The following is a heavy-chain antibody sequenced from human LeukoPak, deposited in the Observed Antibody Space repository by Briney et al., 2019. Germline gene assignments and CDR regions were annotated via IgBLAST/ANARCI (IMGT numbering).Heavy chain of an antibody. J-gene: IGHJ3*02. CDR3: ARDGNWGSLRGAFDI. CDR2: INPNSGGT. V-gene: IGHV1-2*02. CDR1: GYTXTVYY. D-gene: IGHD7-27*01. Sequence: ASVKVSCKASGYTXTVYYMHWVRQAPGQGLEWMGWINPNSGGTNYAQNFQGRVTMTRDTSISTAYMELSRLRSDDTAVYYCARDGNWGSLRGAFDIWGQGTMVTVSS.